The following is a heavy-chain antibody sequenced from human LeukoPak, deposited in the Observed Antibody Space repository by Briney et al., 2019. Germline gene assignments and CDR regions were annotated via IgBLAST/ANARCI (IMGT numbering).Heavy chain of an antibody. CDR3: ARGTGYSSSWPIDY. CDR2: IYTSGST. Sequence: SQTLSLTCTVSGGSISSGSYYWSWIRQPAGEGLEGIGRIYTSGSTYYNPSLKSRVTISVDTSKNQFSLKLSSVTAADTAVYYCARGTGYSSSWPIDYWGQGTLVTVSS. J-gene: IGHJ4*02. V-gene: IGHV4-61*02. D-gene: IGHD6-13*01. CDR1: GGSISSGSYY.